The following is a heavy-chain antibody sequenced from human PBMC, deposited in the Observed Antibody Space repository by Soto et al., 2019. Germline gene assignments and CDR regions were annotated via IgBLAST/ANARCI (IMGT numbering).Heavy chain of an antibody. CDR3: AKCDYGDYPPRFDS. J-gene: IGHJ4*02. V-gene: IGHV3-23*01. Sequence: EVQLLESGGGLVQPGGSLRLSCAASGFTFSSYAMSWVRQAPGKGLEWVSGLSGSGGSTYYADSVKGRFTISRDKSKSAVTLQMNSLMDEDTAVYYCAKCDYGDYPPRFDSWGQGTLVTVSS. CDR2: LSGSGGST. CDR1: GFTFSSYA. D-gene: IGHD4-17*01.